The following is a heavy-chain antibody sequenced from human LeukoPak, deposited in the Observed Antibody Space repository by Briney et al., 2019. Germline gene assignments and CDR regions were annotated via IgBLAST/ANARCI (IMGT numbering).Heavy chain of an antibody. CDR1: GGSFSGYY. CDR3: ARQGDGSVIGDY. CDR2: INHSGST. V-gene: IGHV4-34*01. D-gene: IGHD3-10*01. J-gene: IGHJ4*02. Sequence: PSETLSLTCAVYGGSFSGYYWSWIRQPPGKGLEWIGEINHSGSTKYSPALKSRVTISVDTFKYQFSLRLSSVTAADTAVYYCARQGDGSVIGDYWGQGILVTVSS.